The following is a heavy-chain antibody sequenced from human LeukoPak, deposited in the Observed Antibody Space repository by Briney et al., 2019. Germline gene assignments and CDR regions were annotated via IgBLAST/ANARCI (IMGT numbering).Heavy chain of an antibody. J-gene: IGHJ4*02. CDR2: IRYDGSNK. CDR1: GFTFSSYG. V-gene: IGHV3-30*02. D-gene: IGHD3-10*01. Sequence: GGSLRLSCAASGFTFSSYGMHWVRQAPGKGLEWVAFIRYDGSNKYYADTVKGRFTISRDNSKNTLYLQMNSLRAEDTAVHYCAKDGSAESPFDYWGQGTLVTVSS. CDR3: AKDGSAESPFDY.